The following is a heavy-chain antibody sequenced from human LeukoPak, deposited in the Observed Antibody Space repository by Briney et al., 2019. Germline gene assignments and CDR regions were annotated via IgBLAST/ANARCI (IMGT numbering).Heavy chain of an antibody. Sequence: PSETLSLTCAVYGGSFSSSSYYWGWIRQPPGKGLEWIGSIYYSGSTYYNPSLKSRVTISVDTSKNQFSLKLSSVTAADTAVYYCARPARSSSFDAFDIWGQGPMVTVSS. V-gene: IGHV4-39*07. CDR1: GGSFSSSSYY. CDR3: ARPARSSSFDAFDI. D-gene: IGHD6-13*01. J-gene: IGHJ3*02. CDR2: IYYSGST.